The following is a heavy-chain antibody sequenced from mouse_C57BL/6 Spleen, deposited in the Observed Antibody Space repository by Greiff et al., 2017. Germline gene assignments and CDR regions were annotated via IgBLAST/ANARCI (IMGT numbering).Heavy chain of an antibody. CDR3: ARGGCDLAWFAY. V-gene: IGHV1-61*01. J-gene: IGHJ3*01. D-gene: IGHD3-3*01. Sequence: VQLQQPGAELVRPGSSVKLSCKASGYTFTSYWMDWVKQRPGQGLEWIGNIYPSDSETHYNQKFKDKATLTVDQSSSTAYIQLSSLTSEDSAVYYCARGGCDLAWFAYWGQGTLVTVSA. CDR2: IYPSDSET. CDR1: GYTFTSYW.